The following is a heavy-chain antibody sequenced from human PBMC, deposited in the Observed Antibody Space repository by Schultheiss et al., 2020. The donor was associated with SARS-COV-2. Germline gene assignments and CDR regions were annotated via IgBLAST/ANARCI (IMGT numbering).Heavy chain of an antibody. CDR1: GYSIISGSY. CDR2: IYHSGST. J-gene: IGHJ2*01. D-gene: IGHD2-8*01. Sequence: GSLRLSCAVSGYSIISGSYWGWIRQPPGKGLEWIGSIYHSGSTYYNPSLKSRVTISVDTSKNQFSMKLSSVTAADTAVYYCARETSYCTNGVCYFWYFDLWGRGTLVTVSS. CDR3: ARETSYCTNGVCYFWYFDL. V-gene: IGHV4-38-2*02.